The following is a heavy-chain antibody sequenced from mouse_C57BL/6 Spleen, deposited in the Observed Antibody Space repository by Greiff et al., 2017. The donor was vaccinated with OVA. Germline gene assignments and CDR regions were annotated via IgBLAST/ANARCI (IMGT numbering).Heavy chain of an antibody. J-gene: IGHJ2*01. CDR1: GYAFSSSW. CDR3: AREGYDYGY. V-gene: IGHV1-82*01. CDR2: IYPGDGDT. D-gene: IGHD2-4*01. Sequence: QVQLQQSGPELVKPGASVKISCKASGYAFSSSWMNWVKQRPGKGLEWIGRIYPGDGDTNYNGKFKGKATLTADKSSSTAYMQLSSLTSEDSAVYFCAREGYDYGYWGQGTTLTVSS.